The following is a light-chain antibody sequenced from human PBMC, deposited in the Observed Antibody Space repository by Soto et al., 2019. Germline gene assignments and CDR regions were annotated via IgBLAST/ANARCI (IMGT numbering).Light chain of an antibody. CDR3: QVWDIMTDNYV. V-gene: IGLV3-21*04. CDR1: TIGNKR. J-gene: IGLJ1*01. Sequence: SYELTQPPSVSVAPEKTATITCGGNTIGNKRVHWYRQKPGQAPVLLISYDSDRPSGIPERFSGSNSENTATLTISRVEAGDEADYYCQVWDIMTDNYVFGSGTKVTVL. CDR2: YDS.